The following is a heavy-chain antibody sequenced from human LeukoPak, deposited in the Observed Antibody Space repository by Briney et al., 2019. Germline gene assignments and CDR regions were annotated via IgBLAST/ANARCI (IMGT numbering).Heavy chain of an antibody. D-gene: IGHD4-17*01. Sequence: GGSLRLSCAASGFTFSNYWMHWVRQAPGKGLVWVSRINSDGRSTKYADSVKGRFAISRDNAKNTLYLQMNSLSAEDTAVYYCVRDRAVSPFPPDAFDMWGQGTMVTVAS. J-gene: IGHJ3*02. CDR2: INSDGRST. V-gene: IGHV3-74*01. CDR1: GFTFSNYW. CDR3: VRDRAVSPFPPDAFDM.